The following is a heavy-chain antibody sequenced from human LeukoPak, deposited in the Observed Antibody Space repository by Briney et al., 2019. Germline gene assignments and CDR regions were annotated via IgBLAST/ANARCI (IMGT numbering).Heavy chain of an antibody. V-gene: IGHV4-30-4*01. D-gene: IGHD3-16*01. Sequence: SQTLSLTCTVSCGSISRVDYYWSLIRQPPGKGLEWIGYIYSSGSTDYNPSLKSRVTISVDTSKNQFSLKLTSVTAADTAVYYCASALRSGEYYFDYWGQGTLVTVSS. J-gene: IGHJ4*02. CDR3: ASALRSGEYYFDY. CDR2: IYSSGST. CDR1: CGSISRVDYY.